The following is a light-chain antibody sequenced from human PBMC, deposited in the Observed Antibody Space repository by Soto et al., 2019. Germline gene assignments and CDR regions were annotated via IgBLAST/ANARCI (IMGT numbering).Light chain of an antibody. CDR3: SSYTSSNTVFV. CDR1: SSDVGGFNY. CDR2: EVS. J-gene: IGLJ1*01. Sequence: QSALTQPASVSGSPGQSITISCTGTSSDVGGFNYVSWYQQHPGKAPKRIIYEVSNRPSGVSNRFSGSKSDNTASLTISGLQAEDEADYYCSSYTSSNTVFVFGTGTKLTVL. V-gene: IGLV2-14*01.